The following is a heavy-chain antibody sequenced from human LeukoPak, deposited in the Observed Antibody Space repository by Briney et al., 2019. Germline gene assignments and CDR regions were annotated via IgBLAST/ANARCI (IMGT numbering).Heavy chain of an antibody. J-gene: IGHJ5*02. D-gene: IGHD6-19*01. CDR3: AKEIAVAGRNWFDP. CDR1: GFTFSSYE. V-gene: IGHV3-23*01. CDR2: ISGSGGST. Sequence: PGGSLRLSCAASGFTFSSYEMNWVRQAPGKGLEWVSAISGSGGSTYYADSVKGRFTISRDNSKNTLYLQMNSLRAEDTAVYYCAKEIAVAGRNWFDPWGQGTLVTVSS.